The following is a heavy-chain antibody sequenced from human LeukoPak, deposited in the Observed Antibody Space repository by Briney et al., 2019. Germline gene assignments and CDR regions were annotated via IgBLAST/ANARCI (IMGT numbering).Heavy chain of an antibody. CDR2: IYYSGST. V-gene: IGHV4-30-4*01. D-gene: IGHD3-10*01. CDR3: ASTLGFGPNNWGSTPKLFDY. Sequence: PSETLSLTCTVSGGSISSGDYYWSWIRQPPGKGLEWIGYIYYSGSTYYNPSLKSRVTISVDTSKNQFSLKLSSVTAADTAVYYCASTLGFGPNNWGSTPKLFDYWGQGTLVTVSS. CDR1: GGSISSGDYY. J-gene: IGHJ4*02.